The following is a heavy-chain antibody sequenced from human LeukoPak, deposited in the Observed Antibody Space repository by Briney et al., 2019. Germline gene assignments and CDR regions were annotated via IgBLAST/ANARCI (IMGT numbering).Heavy chain of an antibody. CDR3: AREVTEWLSYYYYYMDV. V-gene: IGHV3-33*01. CDR1: GFTFSSYG. D-gene: IGHD3-3*01. J-gene: IGHJ6*03. Sequence: PGRSLRLSCAASGFTFSSYGMHWARQAPGKGLEWVAVIWYDGSNKYYADSVKGRFTISRDNSKNTLYLQMNSLRAEDTAVYYCAREVTEWLSYYYYYMDVWGKGTTVTVSS. CDR2: IWYDGSNK.